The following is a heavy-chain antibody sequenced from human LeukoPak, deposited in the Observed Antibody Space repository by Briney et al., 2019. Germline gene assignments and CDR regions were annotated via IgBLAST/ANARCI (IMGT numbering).Heavy chain of an antibody. CDR3: ARAARSSYDFDY. Sequence: ASVKVSCKASGGTFSSYAISWVRQAPGQGLEWMGRIIPILGIANYAQKFQGRVTITAGKSTSTAYMELSSLRSEDTAVYYCARAARSSYDFDYWGQGTLVTVSS. CDR1: GGTFSSYA. V-gene: IGHV1-69*04. CDR2: IIPILGIA. J-gene: IGHJ4*02. D-gene: IGHD5-18*01.